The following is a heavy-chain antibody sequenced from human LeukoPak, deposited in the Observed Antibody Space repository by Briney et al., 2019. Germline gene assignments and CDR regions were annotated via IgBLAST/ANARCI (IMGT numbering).Heavy chain of an antibody. CDR3: ARDKSWSGYYINDYYYYGMDV. CDR1: GFTVSSNY. D-gene: IGHD3-3*01. J-gene: IGHJ6*02. CDR2: IKQDGSEK. Sequence: GGSLRLSCEASGFTVSSNYMSWVRQAPGKGLEWVANIKQDGSEKYYVDSVKGRFTISRDNAKNSLYLQMNSLRAEDTAVYYCARDKSWSGYYINDYYYYGMDVWGQGTTVTVSS. V-gene: IGHV3-7*03.